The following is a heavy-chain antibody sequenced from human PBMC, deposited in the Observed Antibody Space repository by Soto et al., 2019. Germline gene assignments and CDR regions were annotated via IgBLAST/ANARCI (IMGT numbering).Heavy chain of an antibody. D-gene: IGHD2-21*02. CDR3: AREGSPPFQICGGDCPDAFDI. J-gene: IGHJ3*02. V-gene: IGHV4-31*03. CDR1: GGSISSGGYY. Sequence: PSETLSLTCTVSGGSISSGGYYWSWIRQHPGKGLEWIGYIHYSGSTYYNPSLKSRVTMSVDTSKNQFSLKLSSVTAADTAVYYCAREGSPPFQICGGDCPDAFDIWGQGTMVTVSS. CDR2: IHYSGST.